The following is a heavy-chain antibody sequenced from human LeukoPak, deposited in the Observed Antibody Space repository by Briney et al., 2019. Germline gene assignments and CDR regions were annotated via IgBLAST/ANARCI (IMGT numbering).Heavy chain of an antibody. J-gene: IGHJ4*02. CDR3: ARSGRGYYDSSGYYTALDY. D-gene: IGHD3-22*01. Sequence: SGTLSLTCTVSGGSLSSYYWSWIRQPAGKGLEWIGRIYTSGSTNYNPSLTSRVTMSVDTSKNQFSLKLSSVTAADTAVYYCARSGRGYYDSSGYYTALDYWGQGTLVTVSS. CDR2: IYTSGST. V-gene: IGHV4-4*07. CDR1: GGSLSSYY.